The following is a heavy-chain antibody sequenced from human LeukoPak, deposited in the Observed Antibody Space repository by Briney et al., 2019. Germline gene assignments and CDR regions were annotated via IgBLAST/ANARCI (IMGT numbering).Heavy chain of an antibody. D-gene: IGHD3-10*01. CDR3: ARGQGRGAFDI. V-gene: IGHV4-61*08. J-gene: IGHJ3*02. CDR1: GGSVSSGAYY. CDR2: IYYTGST. Sequence: SETLSLTCTVSGGSVSSGAYYWSWIRQPPGKGLEWIGYIYYTGSTNYNPSLKSRVTIFLDTSKNQFSLKLSSVTAADTAVYYCARGQGRGAFDIWGQGTMVTVSS.